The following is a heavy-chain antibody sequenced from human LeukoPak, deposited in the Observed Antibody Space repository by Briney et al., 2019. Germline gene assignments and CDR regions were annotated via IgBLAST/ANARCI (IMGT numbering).Heavy chain of an antibody. D-gene: IGHD5-18*01. Sequence: ASVKVSFKASGYTFTSYYMHWVRQAPGQGLEWMGLINPSGGSTSYAQKFQGRVTMTRDTSTSTVYMELSSLRSEDTAVYYCASGVRGYSYGYGMDVWGKGTTVTVSS. CDR3: ASGVRGYSYGYGMDV. CDR2: INPSGGST. V-gene: IGHV1-46*01. J-gene: IGHJ6*04. CDR1: GYTFTSYY.